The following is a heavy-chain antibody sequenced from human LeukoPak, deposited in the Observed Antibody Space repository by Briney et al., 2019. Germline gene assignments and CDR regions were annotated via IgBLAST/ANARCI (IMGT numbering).Heavy chain of an antibody. Sequence: NRGESLQISCQGSGYIFSSYWNAWVRQRPGKGLEWMGIIYPGGSETRYDPSFQGQVTISADSSTGTAYLQWSSLRASDTAMYYCARASRDGYNQNFDHWGQGTLVTVSS. V-gene: IGHV5-51*01. CDR2: IYPGGSET. CDR3: ARASRDGYNQNFDH. D-gene: IGHD5-24*01. J-gene: IGHJ4*02. CDR1: GYIFSSYW.